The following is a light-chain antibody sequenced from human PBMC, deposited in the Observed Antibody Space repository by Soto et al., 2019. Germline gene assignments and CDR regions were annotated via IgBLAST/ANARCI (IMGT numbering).Light chain of an antibody. V-gene: IGKV3-20*01. CDR3: QQYGSSPIT. J-gene: IGKJ5*01. CDR2: AAS. Sequence: EIVLTQSPGTLSLSPGERATLSCRVSQSVSSNFLAWYQQKPGQAPRLLIYAASSRATGIPGRFSGSGSGTGFTLTISRLEPEDFAVYYCQQYGSSPITFGQGTRLEIK. CDR1: QSVSSNF.